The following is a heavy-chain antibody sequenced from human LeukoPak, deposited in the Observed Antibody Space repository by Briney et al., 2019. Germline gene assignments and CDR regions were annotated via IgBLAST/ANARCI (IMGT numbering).Heavy chain of an antibody. CDR3: AKDRRYDSSGKDAFDI. CDR1: GFTFSSYA. CDR2: IRYDGSNK. V-gene: IGHV3-30*02. Sequence: PGGSLRLSCAASGFTFSSYAMSWVRQAPGKGLEWVAFIRYDGSNKYYADSVKGRFTISRDNSKNTLYLQMNSLRAEDTAVYYCAKDRRYDSSGKDAFDIWGQGTMVTVSS. D-gene: IGHD3-22*01. J-gene: IGHJ3*02.